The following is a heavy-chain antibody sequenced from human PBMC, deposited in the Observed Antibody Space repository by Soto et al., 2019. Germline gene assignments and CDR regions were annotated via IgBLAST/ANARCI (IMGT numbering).Heavy chain of an antibody. CDR2: IFSSGST. CDR3: AREGSYSAYNFAHGIQLWSFDF. Sequence: SETLSLTCTVSGGSINTFYWSWVRQPAGKGLEWMGRIFSSGSTSFNPSLESRVAMSVDTSKNHFSLNLSSATAADMAVYYCAREGSYSAYNFAHGIQLWSFDFWGQGALVTVSS. CDR1: GGSINTFY. V-gene: IGHV4-4*07. D-gene: IGHD5-12*01. J-gene: IGHJ4*02.